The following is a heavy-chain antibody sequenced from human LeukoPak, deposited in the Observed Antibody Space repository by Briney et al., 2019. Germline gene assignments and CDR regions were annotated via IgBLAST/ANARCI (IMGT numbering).Heavy chain of an antibody. CDR1: GYTFTSYY. CDR3: ARVNYEFRPIRAFDI. V-gene: IGHV1-46*01. J-gene: IGHJ3*02. D-gene: IGHD4-11*01. CDR2: INPSGGST. Sequence: ASVKVSCKASGYTFTSYYMHWVRQAPGQGLEWMGIINPSGGSTSYAQKFQGRVTMTRDTSTSTVYMELSSLRSEDTAVYYRARVNYEFRPIRAFDIWGQGTMVTVSS.